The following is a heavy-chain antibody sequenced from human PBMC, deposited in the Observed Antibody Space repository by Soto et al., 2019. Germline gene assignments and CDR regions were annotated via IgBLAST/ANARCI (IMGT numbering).Heavy chain of an antibody. CDR3: ARGKYSSSSYYYYYMDV. CDR1: GGSFSGYY. V-gene: IGHV4-34*01. Sequence: QVQLQQWGAGLLKPSETLSLTCAVYGGSFSGYYWSWIRQPPGKGLEWIGEINHSGSTNYNPSLKSRVTISVDTSKNHFSLKLSSVTAADTAVYYCARGKYSSSSYYYYYMDVWGKGTTVTVSS. CDR2: INHSGST. J-gene: IGHJ6*03. D-gene: IGHD6-6*01.